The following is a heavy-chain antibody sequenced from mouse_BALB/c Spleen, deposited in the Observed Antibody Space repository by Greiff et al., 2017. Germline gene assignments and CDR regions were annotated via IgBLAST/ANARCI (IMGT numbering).Heavy chain of an antibody. CDR3: ARDPPYYAMDY. V-gene: IGHV5-6-5*01. CDR2: ISSGGST. Sequence: EVKLVESGGGLVKPGGSLKLSCAASGFTFSSYAMSWVRQTPEKRLEWVASISSGGSTYYPDSVKGRFTISRDNARNILYLQMSSLRSEDTAMYYCARDPPYYAMDYWGQGTSVTVSS. J-gene: IGHJ4*01. CDR1: GFTFSSYA.